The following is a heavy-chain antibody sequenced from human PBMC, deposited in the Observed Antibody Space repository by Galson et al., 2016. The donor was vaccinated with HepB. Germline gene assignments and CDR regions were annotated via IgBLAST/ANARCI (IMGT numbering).Heavy chain of an antibody. Sequence: TLSLTCTVSGGSISSGDYYWSWIRQHPGKGLEWIGCIYYSGSTYYNPSLKSRLAISAETSKNQFSLKLTSVTAADTAVYYCASHKGWSYQNFDYWGQGTLVTVSS. CDR3: ASHKGWSYQNFDY. CDR1: GGSISSGDYY. D-gene: IGHD1-26*01. CDR2: IYYSGST. V-gene: IGHV4-31*03. J-gene: IGHJ4*02.